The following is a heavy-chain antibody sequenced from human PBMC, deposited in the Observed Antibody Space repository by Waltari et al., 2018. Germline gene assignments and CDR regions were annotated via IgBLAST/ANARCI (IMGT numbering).Heavy chain of an antibody. CDR2: ISSSGSTI. V-gene: IGHV3-11*01. Sequence: QVQLVESGGGLVKPGGSLRLSCAASGFTLRDYYMSWISQAPGKGLEGVSDISSSGSTIYYADSVKGRFTISRDNAKNSLYLQMNSLRAGDTAVYYCARDGLPHYNWFDPWGQGTLVTVSS. CDR1: GFTLRDYY. J-gene: IGHJ5*02. CDR3: ARDGLPHYNWFDP.